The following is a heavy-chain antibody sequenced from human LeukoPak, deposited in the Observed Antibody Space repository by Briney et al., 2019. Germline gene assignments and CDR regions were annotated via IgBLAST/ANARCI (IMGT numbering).Heavy chain of an antibody. V-gene: IGHV3-74*01. CDR3: ARDVVYGSGSHDY. CDR2: ITPDGSGT. CDR1: AFTFSGYW. D-gene: IGHD3-10*01. J-gene: IGHJ4*02. Sequence: GGSLRLSCAASAFTFSGYWVHWVRQTPGKGLVWLSRITPDGSGTSYADSVKGRFTISRDNAKNTLYLQMNSLRAEDTAVYYCARDVVYGSGSHDYWGQGTLVTVSS.